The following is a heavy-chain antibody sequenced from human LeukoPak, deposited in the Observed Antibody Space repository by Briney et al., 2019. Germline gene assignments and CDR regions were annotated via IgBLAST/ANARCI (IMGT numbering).Heavy chain of an antibody. CDR1: GFSVSTNY. CDR2: IYSGGST. Sequence: GGSLRLSCAASGFSVSTNYMSWVRQAPGKGLEWVSIIYSGGSTYYADSVKGRFTISRDNSKNTLYLQMNSLRAEDTAVYYCARGDFWSGSANDAFDIWGQGTMVTVSS. CDR3: ARGDFWSGSANDAFDI. J-gene: IGHJ3*02. V-gene: IGHV3-53*05. D-gene: IGHD3-3*01.